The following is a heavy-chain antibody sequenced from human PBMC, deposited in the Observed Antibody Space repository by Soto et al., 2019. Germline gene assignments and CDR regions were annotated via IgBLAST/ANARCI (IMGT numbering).Heavy chain of an antibody. D-gene: IGHD6-19*01. CDR3: ARDREAGYNFYYGMDV. V-gene: IGHV4-4*07. Sequence: SETLSLTCSFSCADINTYSWTWIRQPAGKGLEWIGRIYTSASINYNPPLKGRVTLSVDTSTNQVSLRLASVTAADTAIYYCARDREAGYNFYYGMDVWGQGTTVTVSS. CDR1: CADINTYS. J-gene: IGHJ6*02. CDR2: IYTSASI.